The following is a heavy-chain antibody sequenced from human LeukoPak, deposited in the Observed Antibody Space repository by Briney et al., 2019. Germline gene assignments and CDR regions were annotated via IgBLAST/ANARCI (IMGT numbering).Heavy chain of an antibody. D-gene: IGHD3-10*01. Sequence: GGSLRLSCAASAFTFSSYWMSWVRQAPGKGLEWVANIKKDGSEKKYVDSVKGRFTISRDNAKNSLYLQMNSLRAEDTAVYYCAKAGRGGAITMIRGVKGDYYYMDVWGKGTTVTISS. J-gene: IGHJ6*03. CDR3: AKAGRGGAITMIRGVKGDYYYMDV. V-gene: IGHV3-7*03. CDR2: IKKDGSEK. CDR1: AFTFSSYW.